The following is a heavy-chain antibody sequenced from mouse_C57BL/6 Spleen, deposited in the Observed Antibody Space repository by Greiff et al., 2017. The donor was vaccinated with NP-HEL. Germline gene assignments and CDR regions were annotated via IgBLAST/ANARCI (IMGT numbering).Heavy chain of an antibody. V-gene: IGHV2-2*01. CDR2: IWSGGST. CDR1: GFSLTSYG. CDR3: ARNPPYYYGSSSYYFDY. J-gene: IGHJ2*01. D-gene: IGHD1-1*01. Sequence: QVQLKESGPGLVQPSQSLSITCTVSGFSLTSYGVHWVRQSPGKGLEWLGVIWSGGSTDYNAAFISRLSISKDNSKSQVFFKMNSLQADDTAIYYCARNPPYYYGSSSYYFDYWGQGTTLTVSS.